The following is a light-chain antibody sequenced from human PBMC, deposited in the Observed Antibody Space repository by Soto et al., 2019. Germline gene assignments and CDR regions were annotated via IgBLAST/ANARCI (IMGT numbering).Light chain of an antibody. CDR2: SND. J-gene: IGLJ1*01. CDR1: VSNIGSNT. CDR3: AAWDDSLNVYV. Sequence: QLVLTQPPSASGPPGQRVTISCSGSVSNIGSNTVNWYQHLPGTAPRFLIYSNDQRPSGVPDRVSGSKSGTSASLAISGLQSEDEADYYCAAWDDSLNVYVFGTGTKLTVL. V-gene: IGLV1-44*01.